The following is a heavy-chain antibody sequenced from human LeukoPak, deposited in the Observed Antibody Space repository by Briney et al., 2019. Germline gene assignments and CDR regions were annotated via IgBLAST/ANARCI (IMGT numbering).Heavy chain of an antibody. J-gene: IGHJ5*02. CDR3: ARARGSGSYYHNGNWFDP. CDR1: GYTFTSYG. CDR2: ISAYNGNT. Sequence: ASAKVSCKASGYTFTSYGISWVRQAPGQGLEWMGWISAYNGNTNYAQKLQGRVTMTTDTSTSTAYMELRSLRSDDTAVYYCARARGSGSYYHNGNWFDPWGQGTLVTVSS. V-gene: IGHV1-18*01. D-gene: IGHD3-10*01.